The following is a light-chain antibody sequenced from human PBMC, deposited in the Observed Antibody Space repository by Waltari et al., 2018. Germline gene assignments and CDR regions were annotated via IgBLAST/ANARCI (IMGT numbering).Light chain of an antibody. CDR2: GAS. CDR1: HSVSRT. CDR3: QHYVRLPAT. Sequence: EMVLTHSPGTLSSFRGESATPSCRARHSVSRTLAWYQQKPGQAPKLLIYGASIRATGIPDRFTGSGSGTDFSLNISSLEPEDFAIYFCQHYVRLPATFGQGTKVEIK. V-gene: IGKV3-20*01. J-gene: IGKJ1*01.